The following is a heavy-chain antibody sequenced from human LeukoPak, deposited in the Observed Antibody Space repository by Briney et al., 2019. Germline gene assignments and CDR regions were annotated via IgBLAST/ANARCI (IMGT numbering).Heavy chain of an antibody. CDR2: IHYSGFS. CDR1: GGSISSYY. D-gene: IGHD3-22*01. J-gene: IGHJ4*02. V-gene: IGHV4-59*01. CDR3: ARRHYYDSSGYYYY. Sequence: SETLSLTCTVSGGSISSYYWSWIRQPPGKGLEWIGYIHYSGFSNYNPSLKSRVTISVDTSKNQFSLKLSFVTAADTAVYYCARRHYYDSSGYYYYWGQGTLVTVSS.